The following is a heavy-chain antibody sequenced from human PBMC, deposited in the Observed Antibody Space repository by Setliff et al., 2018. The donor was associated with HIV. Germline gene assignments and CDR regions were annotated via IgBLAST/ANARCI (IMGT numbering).Heavy chain of an antibody. J-gene: IGHJ1*01. CDR1: GGSFSGYY. V-gene: IGHV4-34*01. D-gene: IGHD5-12*01. Sequence: SETLSLTCAVYGGSFSGYYWSWIRQPPGKGLEWIGEINHSGGTNYNPSLKSRVTISVDTSKNQFSLKLSSVTAADTAVYYCARAGYGMATGLRHWGQGTLVTVSS. CDR2: INHSGGT. CDR3: ARAGYGMATGLRH.